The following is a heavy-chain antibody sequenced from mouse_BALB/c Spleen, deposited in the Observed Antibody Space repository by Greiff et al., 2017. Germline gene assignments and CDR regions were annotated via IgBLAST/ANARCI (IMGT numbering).Heavy chain of an antibody. CDR1: GFNIKDTY. CDR3: ARSYDWYFDV. D-gene: IGHD1-1*01. Sequence: EVQRVESGGGLVKPGASVKLSCTASGFNIKDTYMHWVKQRPEQGLEWIGRIDPANGNTKYDPKFQGKATITADTSSNTAYLQLSSLTSEDTAVYYCARSYDWYFDVWGAGTTVTVSS. V-gene: IGHV14-3*02. J-gene: IGHJ1*01. CDR2: IDPANGNT.